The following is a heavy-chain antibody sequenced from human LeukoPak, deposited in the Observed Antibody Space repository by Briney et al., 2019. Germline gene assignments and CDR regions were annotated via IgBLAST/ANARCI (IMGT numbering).Heavy chain of an antibody. CDR1: GGSISSYY. D-gene: IGHD5-18*01. CDR2: IYYSGST. Sequence: PSETLSLTCTVSGGSISSYYWSWIRQPPGKGLEWIGYIYYSGSTNYNPSLKSQVTISVDTSKNQFSLKLSSVTAADTAVYYCARGTAMEVFDYWGQGTLVTVSS. CDR3: ARGTAMEVFDY. J-gene: IGHJ4*02. V-gene: IGHV4-59*01.